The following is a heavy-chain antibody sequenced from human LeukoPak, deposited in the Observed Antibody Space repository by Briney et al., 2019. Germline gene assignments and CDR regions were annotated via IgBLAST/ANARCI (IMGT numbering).Heavy chain of an antibody. CDR2: ISHSGADT. CDR3: AKKFSVDKGYFDC. CDR1: GFTFSTYS. J-gene: IGHJ4*02. V-gene: IGHV3-23*01. Sequence: GGSLRLSCAASGFTFSTYSMNWVRQAPGKGLEWVSVISHSGADTFYADSVKGRFTMSRDNSKNTVYLQMSSLGVDDTGMYYCAKKFSVDKGYFDCWGQGTLVTVSS.